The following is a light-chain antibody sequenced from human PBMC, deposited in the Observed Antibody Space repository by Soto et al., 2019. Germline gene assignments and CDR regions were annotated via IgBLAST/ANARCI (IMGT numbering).Light chain of an antibody. CDR1: QSISTS. CDR2: AAS. CDR3: LQHNSYPRT. Sequence: DIQLTQSPSSLSASVGDRVTITCRASQSISTSLNWYQQKTGKAPKSLIYAASSLQSGVPSRFRGSGSGTEFTLTISRLQPEDFATYYCLQHNSYPRTFGQGTKVDIK. J-gene: IGKJ1*01. V-gene: IGKV1-17*01.